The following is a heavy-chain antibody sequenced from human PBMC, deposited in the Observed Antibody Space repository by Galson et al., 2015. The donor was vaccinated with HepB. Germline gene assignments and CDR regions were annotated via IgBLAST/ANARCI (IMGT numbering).Heavy chain of an antibody. Sequence: ETLSLTCTVSGGSISSSSYYWGWIRQPPGKGLEGIGSIYYSGSTYYNPSLKSRVSISEDTSKNQFSLKLSSVTAADTAVYYWARLFSGYYYFDYWGQGTLVTVSS. D-gene: IGHD3-22*01. CDR2: IYYSGST. V-gene: IGHV4-39*01. CDR1: GGSISSSSYY. J-gene: IGHJ4*02. CDR3: ARLFSGYYYFDY.